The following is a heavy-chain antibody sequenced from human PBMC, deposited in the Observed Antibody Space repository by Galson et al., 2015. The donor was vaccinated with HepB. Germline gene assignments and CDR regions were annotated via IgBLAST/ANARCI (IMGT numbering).Heavy chain of an antibody. CDR1: GFTFSSYG. CDR3: ASPRYSSSWSGSWDLNY. V-gene: IGHV3-33*01. J-gene: IGHJ4*02. CDR2: IWYDGSNK. D-gene: IGHD6-13*01. Sequence: SLRLSCAASGFTFSSYGMHWVRQAPGKGLEWVAVIWYDGSNKYYADSVKGRFTISRDNSKNTLYLQMNSLRAEDTAVYYCASPRYSSSWSGSWDLNYWGQGTLVTVSS.